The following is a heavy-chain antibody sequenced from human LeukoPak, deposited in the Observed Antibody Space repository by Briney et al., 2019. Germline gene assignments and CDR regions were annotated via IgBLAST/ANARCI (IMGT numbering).Heavy chain of an antibody. D-gene: IGHD3-10*01. J-gene: IGHJ4*02. V-gene: IGHV3-33*01. CDR2: IWYDGSNK. Sequence: GRSLRLSCAASGFTFSSYGMHWVRQAPGKGLERVAVIWYDGSNKYYADSVKGRFTISRDNSKNTLYLQMNSLRAEDTAVYYCARDLDYYGSGSSPPLCYWGQETLVTVSS. CDR3: ARDLDYYGSGSSPPLCY. CDR1: GFTFSSYG.